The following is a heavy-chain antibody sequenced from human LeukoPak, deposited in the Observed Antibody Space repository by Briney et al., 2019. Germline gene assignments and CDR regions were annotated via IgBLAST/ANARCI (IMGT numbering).Heavy chain of an antibody. CDR1: GYTFTMNG. CDR3: ATPGDYDTPAFDI. J-gene: IGHJ3*02. V-gene: IGHV1-18*01. CDR2: TSTYNDKT. D-gene: IGHD4-17*01. Sequence: ASVKVSCKASGYTFTMNGISWVRQAPGQGLEWMGWTSTYNDKTNYAQRLQGRVTMTTDTSTSTAYMELRSLRSDDTAVYYCATPGDYDTPAFDIWGQGTMVTVSS.